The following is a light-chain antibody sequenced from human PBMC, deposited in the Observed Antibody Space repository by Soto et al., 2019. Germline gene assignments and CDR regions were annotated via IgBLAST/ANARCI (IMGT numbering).Light chain of an antibody. CDR3: QQYNDWPRT. J-gene: IGKJ2*01. CDR1: QSVRSN. V-gene: IGKV3-15*01. CDR2: GAS. Sequence: EIVMTQSPATLSVSPGERATLSCRASQSVRSNLAWYQQKLGQAPRLLIYGASTRATGIPARFSGSGSGTEFTRTISSLQSEDFEIFYCQQYNDWPRTFGQGTKL.